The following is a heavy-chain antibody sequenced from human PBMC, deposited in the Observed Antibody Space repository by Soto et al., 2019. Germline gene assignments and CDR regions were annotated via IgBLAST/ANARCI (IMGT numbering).Heavy chain of an antibody. Sequence: ASVKVSCKASGYTFTRYTMNWVRQAPGQRLEWMGWINPDYGNTKSSQKFQDRVIITRDTSASTAYMDLSSLRSEDTAVYYCARGIATGQLDPWGQGTLVTVSS. J-gene: IGHJ5*02. CDR1: GYTFTRYT. CDR2: INPDYGNT. CDR3: ARGIATGQLDP. V-gene: IGHV1-3*01. D-gene: IGHD2-15*01.